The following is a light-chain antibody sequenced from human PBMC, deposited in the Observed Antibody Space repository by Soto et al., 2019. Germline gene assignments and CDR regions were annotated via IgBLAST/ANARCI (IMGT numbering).Light chain of an antibody. CDR1: SSDVGNYNY. Sequence: QSVLTQPASVSGSPGQSITISCTGTSSDVGNYNYVSWYQQHPGKAPKLLIYEVANRPSGVSNRFSAPKSGNTASLTISGLQAEDEADYYCSSYTSSSTYVFGTGTKVTVL. J-gene: IGLJ1*01. CDR2: EVA. V-gene: IGLV2-14*01. CDR3: SSYTSSSTYV.